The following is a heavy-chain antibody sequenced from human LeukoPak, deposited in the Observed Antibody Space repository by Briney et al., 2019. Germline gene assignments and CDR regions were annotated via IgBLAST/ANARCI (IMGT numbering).Heavy chain of an antibody. CDR1: GGSFSGYY. J-gene: IGHJ4*02. V-gene: IGHV4-34*01. CDR2: INHSGST. CDR3: ARLTIFGAYFDY. D-gene: IGHD3-3*01. Sequence: PSETLSLTCAVYGGSFSGYYWSWIRQPPGKGLEWIGEINHSGSTNYNPSLKSRVTISVDTSKNQFSLKLSSVTAADTAVYYCARLTIFGAYFDYWGQGTLVTVSS.